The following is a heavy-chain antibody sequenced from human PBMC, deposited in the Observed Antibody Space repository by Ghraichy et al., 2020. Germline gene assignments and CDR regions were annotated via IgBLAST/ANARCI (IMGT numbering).Heavy chain of an antibody. Sequence: GESLRLSCVASGFTFDDSAMSWVRQVPGKGLEWVSGINWNGGNTGYAESVRGRFTISRDNAKKSLYLQMNSLRAEDMALYFCARAGAGFYGDNRYYYAMDVWGQGTTVIVSS. V-gene: IGHV3-20*04. J-gene: IGHJ6*02. CDR3: ARAGAGFYGDNRYYYAMDV. D-gene: IGHD4-17*01. CDR1: GFTFDDSA. CDR2: INWNGGNT.